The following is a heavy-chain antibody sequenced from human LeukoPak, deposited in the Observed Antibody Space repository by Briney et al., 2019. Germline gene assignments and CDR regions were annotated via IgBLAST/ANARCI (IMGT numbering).Heavy chain of an antibody. D-gene: IGHD3-22*01. V-gene: IGHV3-49*03. CDR2: IRSRVYGGTT. J-gene: IGHJ4*02. Sequence: GGSLRLSCTASGFSLGDYAMSWFRQAPGGGLEWVIFIRSRVYGGTTEYAASAKGRFTISRDDSKSIAYLQMNSLNTDDTAVYYCTTYHYESSGYYRDYWGQGTLVTVSS. CDR1: GFSLGDYA. CDR3: TTYHYESSGYYRDY.